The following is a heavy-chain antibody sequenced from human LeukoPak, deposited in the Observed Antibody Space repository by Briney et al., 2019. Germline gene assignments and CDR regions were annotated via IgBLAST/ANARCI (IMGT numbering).Heavy chain of an antibody. CDR3: ARVSDYYGMDV. Sequence: GGSLRLSCAASRFTFSNYWMSWVRQAPGKGLEWVAKIKKDGSEKDYVDSVKGRFTISRDNAKNLLYVQMNSLRAEDTAVYYCARVSDYYGMDVWGQGTTVTVSS. V-gene: IGHV3-7*04. CDR1: RFTFSNYW. J-gene: IGHJ6*02. D-gene: IGHD3-10*01. CDR2: IKKDGSEK.